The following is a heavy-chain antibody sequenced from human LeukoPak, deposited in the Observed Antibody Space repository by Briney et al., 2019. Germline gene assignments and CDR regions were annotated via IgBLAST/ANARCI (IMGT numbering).Heavy chain of an antibody. D-gene: IGHD6-13*01. CDR1: GFTFSSYA. J-gene: IGHJ5*02. Sequence: GGSLRLSWAASGFTFSSYAMSWVRQAPGKGLEWVSAISGSGGSTYYADSVKGRFTISRDNSKNTLYLQMNSLRAEDTAVYYCAKDTGSSWYQSSGWFDPWGQGTLVTVSS. CDR3: AKDTGSSWYQSSGWFDP. V-gene: IGHV3-23*01. CDR2: ISGSGGST.